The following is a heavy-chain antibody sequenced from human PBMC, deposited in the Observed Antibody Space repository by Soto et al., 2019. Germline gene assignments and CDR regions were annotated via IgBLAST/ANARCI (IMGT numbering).Heavy chain of an antibody. Sequence: EVQLVQSGAEVKKPGESLRISCKGSGYSFTSYWISWVRQMPGKGLEWMGRIDPSDSYTNYSPSFQGHVTISADKSISTAYLQWSSLKASDTAMYYCARRGWCSSTSCYETNNWFDPWGQGTLVTVSS. CDR1: GYSFTSYW. J-gene: IGHJ5*02. D-gene: IGHD2-2*01. V-gene: IGHV5-10-1*03. CDR2: IDPSDSYT. CDR3: ARRGWCSSTSCYETNNWFDP.